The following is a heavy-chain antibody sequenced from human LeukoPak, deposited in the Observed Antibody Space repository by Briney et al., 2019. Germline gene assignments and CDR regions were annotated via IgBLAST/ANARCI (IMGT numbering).Heavy chain of an antibody. Sequence: AGGSLRLSCAASGFTFSSYGMHWVRQAPGKGLEWVAVVSYDGSNKYYADSVKGRFTISRDNSKNTLYLQMNSLRAEDTAVYYCARRMTWRGPANYYYYGMDVWGQGTTVTVSS. D-gene: IGHD2-15*01. CDR1: GFTFSSYG. CDR3: ARRMTWRGPANYYYYGMDV. J-gene: IGHJ6*02. V-gene: IGHV3-30*03. CDR2: VSYDGSNK.